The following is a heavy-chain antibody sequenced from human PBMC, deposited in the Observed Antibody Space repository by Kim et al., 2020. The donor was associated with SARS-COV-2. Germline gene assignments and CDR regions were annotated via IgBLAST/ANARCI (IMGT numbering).Heavy chain of an antibody. V-gene: IGHV1-46*01. J-gene: IGHJ4*03. CDR2: MDAIAGGA. D-gene: IGHD2-2*02. CDR3: ASERPYTCYFDY. CDR1: GYTFSTYY. Sequence: ASVKVSCKASGYTFSTYYIHWARQAPGQGLEYMGMMDAIAGGAYSAQKFQGRATMTSTTSTSTVFMELSSLCYEDTADYYCASERPYTCYFDYWGQGSLV.